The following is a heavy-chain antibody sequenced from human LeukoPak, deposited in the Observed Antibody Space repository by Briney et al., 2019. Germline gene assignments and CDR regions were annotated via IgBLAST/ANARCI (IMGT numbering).Heavy chain of an antibody. CDR3: ARDVGSSSGWYIDY. D-gene: IGHD6-19*01. J-gene: IGHJ4*02. V-gene: IGHV1-69*01. CDR2: IIPIFGTA. CDR1: GGTFSSYA. Sequence: GSSVKVSCKASGGTFSSYAISWVRQAPGQGLEWMGGIIPIFGTANYAQKFQGRVTITADESTSTAYMELSSLRTEDTDVYYCARDVGSSSGWYIDYWGQGTLVTVSS.